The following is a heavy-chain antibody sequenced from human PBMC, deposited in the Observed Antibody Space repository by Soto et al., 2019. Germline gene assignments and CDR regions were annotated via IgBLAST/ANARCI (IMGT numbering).Heavy chain of an antibody. Sequence: GASVKVSCKVSGYTLTELSMHWVRQAPGKGLEWMGGFDPEDGKTIYAQKFQGRVTMTDDTSTDTAYMVLSSLRSEDTALYYCATDLATVVRKRDYWGQGTLVTVSS. V-gene: IGHV1-24*01. CDR1: GYTLTELS. D-gene: IGHD4-17*01. CDR2: FDPEDGKT. CDR3: ATDLATVVRKRDY. J-gene: IGHJ4*02.